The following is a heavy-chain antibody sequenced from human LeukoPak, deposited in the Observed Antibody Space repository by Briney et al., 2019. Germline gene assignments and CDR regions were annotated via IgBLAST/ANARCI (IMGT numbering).Heavy chain of an antibody. Sequence: PTETRSLTCDVSGGSVTSTNWWTWVRQPPGKGLEWIGEVHLDGRTNYNRSLKSRLIMSVDLPENHISLKLTSVTAADTAVYYCAREGGFYRPLDYSGQGTLVTVSS. CDR1: GGSVTSTNW. D-gene: IGHD3-3*01. J-gene: IGHJ4*02. V-gene: IGHV4-4*02. CDR3: AREGGFYRPLDY. CDR2: VHLDGRT.